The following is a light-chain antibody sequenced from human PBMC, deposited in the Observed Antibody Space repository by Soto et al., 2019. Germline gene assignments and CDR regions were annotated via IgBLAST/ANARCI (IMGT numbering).Light chain of an antibody. Sequence: QSALTQPPSASGSSGQSVTISCTGSSSDVGAYNYVSWYQQHPGKAPKLMIYEVTKRPSGVPDRFSGSKSGNTASLTVSGLQAEDEADYYCSSYTGSNNFVLFGGGTKLTVL. CDR3: SSYTGSNNFVL. V-gene: IGLV2-8*01. CDR2: EVT. CDR1: SSDVGAYNY. J-gene: IGLJ2*01.